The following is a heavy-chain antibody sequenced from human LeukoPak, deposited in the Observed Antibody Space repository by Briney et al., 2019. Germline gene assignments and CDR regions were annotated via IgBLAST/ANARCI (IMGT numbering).Heavy chain of an antibody. J-gene: IGHJ4*02. Sequence: GGSLRLSCAASGFTFSSYWMHWVRQAPGKGLVWVSRINSDGSTTTYADSVKGRFTISRDNAKNTLYLQMNSLRAEDTAVYYCARGEDSSGSDYWGQGTLVTVSS. D-gene: IGHD6-19*01. V-gene: IGHV3-74*01. CDR1: GFTFSSYW. CDR2: INSDGSTT. CDR3: ARGEDSSGSDY.